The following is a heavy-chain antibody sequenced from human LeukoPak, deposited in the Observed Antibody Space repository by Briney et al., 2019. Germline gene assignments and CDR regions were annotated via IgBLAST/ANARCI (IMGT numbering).Heavy chain of an antibody. V-gene: IGHV3-74*01. CDR1: GFSFRSYW. Sequence: PGGSLRLSCAASGFSFRSYWMDWVRHVPGEGLVWVARINIEGTIISYADSVKGRFTISRDNAKNTLYLQMNSLRVEDTAVYYCVRALGDAWGQGTLVTVSS. CDR2: INIEGTII. D-gene: IGHD7-27*01. CDR3: VRALGDA. J-gene: IGHJ5*02.